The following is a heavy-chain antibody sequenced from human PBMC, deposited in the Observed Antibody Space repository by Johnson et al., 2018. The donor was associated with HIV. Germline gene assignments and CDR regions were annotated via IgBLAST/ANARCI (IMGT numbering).Heavy chain of an antibody. D-gene: IGHD6-13*01. Sequence: VQLVESGGDLVQPGGSLRLSCAASGFAFSSYAMTWVRQAPGKGLEWVSTISGSGGSTYYADSVKGQFTISRDNSNNTLYLQMNSLRAEDTAIYYCAKGRYSSSWYLAGAFDIWGKGTMVTVSS. CDR2: ISGSGGST. CDR1: GFAFSSYA. J-gene: IGHJ3*02. CDR3: AKGRYSSSWYLAGAFDI. V-gene: IGHV3-23*04.